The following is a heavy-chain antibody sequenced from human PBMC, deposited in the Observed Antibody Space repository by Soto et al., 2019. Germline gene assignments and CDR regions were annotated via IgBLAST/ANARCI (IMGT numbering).Heavy chain of an antibody. CDR1: GYTFTSYY. CDR3: ARDRGQTGWFDP. Sequence: SVTVSCKASGYTFTSYYMHWVRQAPGQGLEWMGGIIPIFGTANYAQKFQGRVTITADESTSTAYMELSSLRSEDTAVYYCARDRGQTGWFDPWGQGTLVTVSS. CDR2: IIPIFGTA. V-gene: IGHV1-69*13. J-gene: IGHJ5*02. D-gene: IGHD3-10*01.